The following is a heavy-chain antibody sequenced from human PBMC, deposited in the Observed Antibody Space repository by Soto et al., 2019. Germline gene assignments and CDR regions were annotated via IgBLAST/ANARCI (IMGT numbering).Heavy chain of an antibody. Sequence: EVQLVESGGGLVKPGGSLRLSCAASGFTFSNAWMSWVRQAPGKGLEWVGRIKSKTDGGTTDYAAPVKGRFTISRDDSKNTLYLQMNSLKTEDTAVYYCTTDRPYYAFWRGYYLTWFDPWGQGTLVTVSS. D-gene: IGHD3-3*01. CDR1: GFTFSNAW. CDR2: IKSKTDGGTT. CDR3: TTDRPYYAFWRGYYLTWFDP. V-gene: IGHV3-15*01. J-gene: IGHJ5*02.